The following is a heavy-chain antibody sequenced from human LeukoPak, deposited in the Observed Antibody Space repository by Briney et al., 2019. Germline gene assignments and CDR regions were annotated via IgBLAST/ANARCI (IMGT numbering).Heavy chain of an antibody. CDR3: ARGYYDSSGYLFDY. D-gene: IGHD3-22*01. V-gene: IGHV1-69*13. Sequence: SVKASFTASGGTFSSYAISWVRQAPGQGLEWMGGIIPIFGTANYAQKFQGRVTITADESTSTAYMELSRLRSDDTAVYYCARGYYDSSGYLFDYWGQGTLVTVSS. CDR2: IIPIFGTA. J-gene: IGHJ4*02. CDR1: GGTFSSYA.